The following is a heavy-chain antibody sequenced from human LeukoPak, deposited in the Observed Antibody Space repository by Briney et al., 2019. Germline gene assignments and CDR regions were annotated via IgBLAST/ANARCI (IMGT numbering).Heavy chain of an antibody. CDR2: IKQDGSEK. CDR3: ARDFGSSSSFDY. J-gene: IGHJ4*02. D-gene: IGHD6-13*01. V-gene: IGHV3-7*01. CDR1: GFSFSSYW. Sequence: PGGSLRLSCAASGFSFSSYWMSWVRQALGKGLEWVANIKQDGSEKYYVDSVKGRFTISRDSAKNSLYLQMNSLRAEDTAVYYCARDFGSSSSFDYWGQGTLVTVSS.